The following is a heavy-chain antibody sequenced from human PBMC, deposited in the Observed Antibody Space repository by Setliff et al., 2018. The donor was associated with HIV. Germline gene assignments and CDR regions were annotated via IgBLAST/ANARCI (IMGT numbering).Heavy chain of an antibody. CDR2: IYRSGST. CDR3: ARHKDSDYVWGSYRPDGFDI. Sequence: PSETLSLTCTVSGGSSSSSSFYWGWIRQPPGKGLEWIGNIYRSGSTYYNPSLRSRVTISVDTSKNQFYLNLNSVTDADTALYYCARHKDSDYVWGSYRPDGFDICGQGTTVTVSS. D-gene: IGHD3-16*02. J-gene: IGHJ3*02. V-gene: IGHV4-39*01. CDR1: GGSSSSSSFY.